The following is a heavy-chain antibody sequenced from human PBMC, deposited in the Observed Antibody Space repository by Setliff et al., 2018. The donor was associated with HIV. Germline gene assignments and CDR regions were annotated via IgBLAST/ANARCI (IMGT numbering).Heavy chain of an antibody. CDR2: INPGDGST. CDR1: GSTFTSYY. J-gene: IGHJ4*02. D-gene: IGHD3-16*01. CDR3: ARDATYDYVWGTSSLVLDY. Sequence: ASVQVSCKASGSTFTSYYIYWVRQAPGQGLQWMGIINPGDGSTIYAQKFQGRVTMTRDTSTSTLYMELSSLRSEDTAVYYCARDATYDYVWGTSSLVLDYWGQGTLVTVS. V-gene: IGHV1-46*01.